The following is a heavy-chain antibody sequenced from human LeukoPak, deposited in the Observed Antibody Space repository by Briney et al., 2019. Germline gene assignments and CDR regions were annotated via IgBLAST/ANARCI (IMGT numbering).Heavy chain of an antibody. CDR3: ARDDVAVAGDDY. D-gene: IGHD6-19*01. CDR2: IYTDGST. CDR1: GFTVSSNY. Sequence: GGSLRLSCATSGFTVSSNYMTWVRQAPGKGLEWVSVIYTDGSTSYADSVKGRFTISRDSSENTLYLQMNSLRAEDTAVYYCARDDVAVAGDDYWGQGTLVTVSS. J-gene: IGHJ4*02. V-gene: IGHV3-53*01.